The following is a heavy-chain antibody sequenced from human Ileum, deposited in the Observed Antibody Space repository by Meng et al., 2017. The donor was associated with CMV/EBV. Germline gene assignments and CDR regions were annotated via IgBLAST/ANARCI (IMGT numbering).Heavy chain of an antibody. CDR2: MHHGESA. CDR3: ARVLVSNWLTQGFDY. CDR1: GAIGSYIC. J-gene: IGHJ4*02. D-gene: IGHD3-9*01. V-gene: IGHV4-4*02. Sequence: GAIGSYICWSGYCQPPRRGLDGKGVMHHGESANYSTTLKSRVTISVDKSKNQFSLKLNSVTAADTAVYYCARVLVSNWLTQGFDYWGQGTMVTVSS.